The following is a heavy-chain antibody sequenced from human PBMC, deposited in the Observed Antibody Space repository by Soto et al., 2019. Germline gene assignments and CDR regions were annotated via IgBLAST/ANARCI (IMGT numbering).Heavy chain of an antibody. D-gene: IGHD2-2*01. J-gene: IGHJ4*02. Sequence: PSETLSLSWAVYGGSFSGYYWSWIRQPPGKGLEWIGEINHSGSTNYNPSLKSRVTISVDTSKNQFSLKLSSVTAADTAVYYCARGGKRVLEYCSSTSCRPTYFDYWGQGTLVPVSS. CDR2: INHSGST. CDR3: ARGGKRVLEYCSSTSCRPTYFDY. CDR1: GGSFSGYY. V-gene: IGHV4-34*01.